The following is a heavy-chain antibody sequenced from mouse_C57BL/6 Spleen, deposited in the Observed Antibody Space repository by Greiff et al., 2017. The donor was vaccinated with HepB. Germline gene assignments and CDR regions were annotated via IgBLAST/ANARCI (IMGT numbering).Heavy chain of an antibody. CDR3: ARHYDYDEAMDY. CDR2: ISYDGSN. D-gene: IGHD2-4*01. V-gene: IGHV3-6*01. Sequence: EVKVEESGPGLVKPSQSLSLTCSVTGYSITSGYYWNWIRQFPGNKLEWMGYISYDGSNNYNPSLKNRISITRDTSKNQFFLKLNSVTTEDTATYYCARHYDYDEAMDYWGQGTSVTVSS. J-gene: IGHJ4*01. CDR1: GYSITSGYY.